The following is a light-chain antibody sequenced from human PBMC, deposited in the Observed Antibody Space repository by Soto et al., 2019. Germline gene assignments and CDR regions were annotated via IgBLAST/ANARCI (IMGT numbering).Light chain of an antibody. J-gene: IGKJ1*01. CDR3: QQANSFPWT. V-gene: IGKV1-12*01. CDR1: QGISSW. CDR2: AAS. Sequence: DIQMTQSPSSVSASVGDRATMTCRASQGISSWLVWYQQKPGKAPKLLIYAASSLQSGVPSRFSGSGSGTDFTLTISGLQPEDLATYYCQQANSFPWTFGQGTKVDIK.